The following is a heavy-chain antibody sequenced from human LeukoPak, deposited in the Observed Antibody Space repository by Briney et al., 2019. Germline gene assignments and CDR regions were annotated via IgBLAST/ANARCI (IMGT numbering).Heavy chain of an antibody. CDR1: GFTVSSNY. Sequence: GGSLRLSCAASGFTVSSNYMTWVRQAPGKGLEWVSVIYSGGSTYYADSVKGRFTISRDKSKNTLYLQINSLRAEDTAVYYCARGGNSGGSLRSSFDIWGRGTMVTVSS. CDR2: IYSGGST. CDR3: ARGGNSGGSLRSSFDI. D-gene: IGHD2-15*01. J-gene: IGHJ3*02. V-gene: IGHV3-53*01.